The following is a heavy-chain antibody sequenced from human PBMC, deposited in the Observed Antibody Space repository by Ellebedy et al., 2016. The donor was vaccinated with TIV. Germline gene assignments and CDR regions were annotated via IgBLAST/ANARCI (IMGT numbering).Heavy chain of an antibody. Sequence: ASVKVSCKASGYSFPSYTMHWVRQAPGQRLEWMGWINAGNGNTKYSQKFQGRVTITRDTSASTAYMELSSLRSEDTAVYYCARDVQLIYSYGPDHFDYWGQGTLVTVSS. D-gene: IGHD5-18*01. CDR3: ARDVQLIYSYGPDHFDY. CDR2: INAGNGNT. CDR1: GYSFPSYT. V-gene: IGHV1-3*01. J-gene: IGHJ4*02.